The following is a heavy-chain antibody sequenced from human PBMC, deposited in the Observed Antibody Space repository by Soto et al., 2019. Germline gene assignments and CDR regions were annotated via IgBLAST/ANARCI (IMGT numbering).Heavy chain of an antibody. V-gene: IGHV3-23*01. Sequence: DVQLLESGGDLVQPGGSLRLSCAASGFTFSTFAMNWVRQAPGKGLEWVSGITGGSGFTFYADSVKGRFTISRDDSENTLFLQMSSLRAEDTAKYYCAKSGPTNYFDFWGQGTLVTVSS. CDR1: GFTFSTFA. D-gene: IGHD1-26*01. CDR3: AKSGPTNYFDF. CDR2: ITGGSGFT. J-gene: IGHJ4*02.